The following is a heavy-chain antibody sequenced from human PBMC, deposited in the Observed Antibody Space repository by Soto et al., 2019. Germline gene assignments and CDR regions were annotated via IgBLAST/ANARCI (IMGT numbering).Heavy chain of an antibody. D-gene: IGHD3-10*01. J-gene: IGHJ4*02. CDR1: DDSITIGAYY. V-gene: IGHV4-39*01. Sequence: PSDTLSLTCTVSDDSITIGAYYWGLILHPPGKGLEWIGTIQYRGSTYSNPSLKSRVTMSLDTSKNQFSLRLTSVTAADTALYFCAGMVWFGDLLFDYWGQGTLVTVYS. CDR3: AGMVWFGDLLFDY. CDR2: IQYRGST.